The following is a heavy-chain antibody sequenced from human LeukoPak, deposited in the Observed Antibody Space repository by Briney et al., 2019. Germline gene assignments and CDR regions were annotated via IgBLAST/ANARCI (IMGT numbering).Heavy chain of an antibody. J-gene: IGHJ4*02. Sequence: PGGSLRLSCAASGFTFSSYSMNWVRQAPGKGLEWVSYISSSSSTIYYADSVKGRFTISRDNAKNSLYLQMNSLRAEDTAVYYCARSRWVVVAAKPGGGFDYWGQGTLVTVSS. CDR1: GFTFSSYS. CDR3: ARSRWVVVAAKPGGGFDY. CDR2: ISSSSSTI. D-gene: IGHD2-15*01. V-gene: IGHV3-48*04.